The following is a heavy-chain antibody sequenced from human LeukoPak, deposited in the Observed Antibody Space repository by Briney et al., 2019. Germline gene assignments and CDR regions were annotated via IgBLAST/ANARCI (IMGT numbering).Heavy chain of an antibody. Sequence: PGGSLRLSCAASGFTFSSYAMSWVRQAPGKGLVWVSRINSDGSSTTYADSVKGRFTISRDNAKNTLYLQMNSLRAEDTAVYYCARDPCHGALDYWGQGALVTVSS. CDR3: ARDPCHGALDY. J-gene: IGHJ4*02. D-gene: IGHD2-2*01. CDR1: GFTFSSYA. CDR2: INSDGSST. V-gene: IGHV3-74*01.